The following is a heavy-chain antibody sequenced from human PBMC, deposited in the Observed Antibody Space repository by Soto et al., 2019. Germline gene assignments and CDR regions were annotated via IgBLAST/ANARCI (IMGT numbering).Heavy chain of an antibody. V-gene: IGHV4-31*03. CDR3: ARAQTIFGIITVFDY. D-gene: IGHD3-3*01. CDR1: GGSINSGGYY. CDR2: IYYSGST. Sequence: SETLSLTCTVSGGSINSGGYYWSWIRQHPGKGLEWIGYIYYSGSTYYNPSLKSRVTISVDTSKNQFSLKLTSVTAADTAVYFCARAQTIFGIITVFDYWGQGTLVTVSS. J-gene: IGHJ4*02.